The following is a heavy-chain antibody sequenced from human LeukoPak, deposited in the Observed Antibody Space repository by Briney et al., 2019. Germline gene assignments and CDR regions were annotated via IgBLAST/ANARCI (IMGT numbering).Heavy chain of an antibody. CDR3: ARERQQLVVEGYYYYYYMDV. Sequence: GGSLRLSCAASGFTFSDYYMSWIRQAPGKGLEWVSYISSSGSTIYYADSVKGRFTISRDNAKNSLYLQMNSLRAEDTAVYYCARERQQLVVEGYYYYYYMDVWGKGTTVTVSS. D-gene: IGHD6-13*01. CDR1: GFTFSDYY. J-gene: IGHJ6*03. CDR2: ISSSGSTI. V-gene: IGHV3-11*01.